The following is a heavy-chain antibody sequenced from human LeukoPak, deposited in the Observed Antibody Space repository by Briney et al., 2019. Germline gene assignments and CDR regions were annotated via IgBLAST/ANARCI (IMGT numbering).Heavy chain of an antibody. J-gene: IGHJ4*02. CDR1: GFTFSRYW. Sequence: GGSLRLSCAASGFTFSRYWMSWVRQAPGKGLEWVSAISGSGGSTYYADSVKGRFTISRDNSKNTLYLQMNSLRAEDTAVYYCANVDTAMADYWGQGTLVTVSS. V-gene: IGHV3-23*01. CDR2: ISGSGGST. CDR3: ANVDTAMADY. D-gene: IGHD5-18*01.